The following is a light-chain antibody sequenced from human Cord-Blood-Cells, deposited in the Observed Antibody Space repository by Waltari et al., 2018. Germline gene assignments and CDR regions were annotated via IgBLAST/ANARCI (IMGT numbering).Light chain of an antibody. V-gene: IGLV1-44*01. CDR3: AAWDDSLNGWV. CDR1: SSNIGSNT. CDR2: SNK. J-gene: IGLJ3*02. Sequence: QSVLTQPPSASGTPGQRVTISCSGNSSNIGSNTVNWYQQLPGTAPKLLIYSNKQRPSGVPDRFSGSKSGTSASLAISGLQSEDEADYYCAAWDDSLNGWVFGGGTKLTVL.